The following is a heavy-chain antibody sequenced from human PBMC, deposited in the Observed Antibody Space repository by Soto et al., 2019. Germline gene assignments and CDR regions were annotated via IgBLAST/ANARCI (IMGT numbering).Heavy chain of an antibody. Sequence: GSLRLSCAASGFTVSRNYMSWVRQAPGKGLEWVSVIYSGSSTYYADSVKGRVTISRDNSKNTLYLQMNSLRAKDTAVYYCASGRGYYYGMDVWGQGTTVTVSS. CDR2: IYSGSST. CDR3: ASGRGYYYGMDV. CDR1: GFTVSRNY. V-gene: IGHV3-53*01. J-gene: IGHJ6*02.